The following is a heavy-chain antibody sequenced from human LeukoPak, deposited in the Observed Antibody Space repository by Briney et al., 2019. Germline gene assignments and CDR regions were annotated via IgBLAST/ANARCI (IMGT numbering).Heavy chain of an antibody. J-gene: IGHJ4*02. CDR1: GGSISSSSAY. CDR2: IYYSKNT. CDR3: ARSSSGWYVPDYFDY. D-gene: IGHD6-19*01. V-gene: IGHV4-39*07. Sequence: SETLSLTCTVSGGSISSSSAYWGWTRQPPGKGLEWIGSIYYSKNTYYNPSLKSRVTISADTSKNQFSLKLSSVTAADTAVYYCARSSSGWYVPDYFDYWGQGTLVTVFS.